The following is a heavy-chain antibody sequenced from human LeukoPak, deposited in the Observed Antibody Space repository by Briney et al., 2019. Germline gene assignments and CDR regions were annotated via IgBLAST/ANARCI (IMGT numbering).Heavy chain of an antibody. CDR1: GGSISGSSYY. D-gene: IGHD4-23*01. V-gene: IGHV4-61*01. J-gene: IGHJ4*02. CDR2: IYYSGST. CDR3: ARVSYGGNEIDY. Sequence: PSETLSLTCTVSGGSISGSSYYWSWIRQPPGKGLEWIGYIYYSGSTNYNPSLKSRVTISVDTSKNQFSLKLSSVTAADTAVYYCARVSYGGNEIDYWGQGTLVTVSS.